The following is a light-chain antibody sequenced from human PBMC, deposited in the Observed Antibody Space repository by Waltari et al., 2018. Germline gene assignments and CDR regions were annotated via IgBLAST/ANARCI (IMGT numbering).Light chain of an antibody. Sequence: IQMTQSPSALSASVGDRVTISCRASQNIYSNLAWYQQKPGKAPKLLIYAASSLQSGIPSRFSGSGSGTDFTLAISSLQPEDSAAYYCQHYYDNPLTFGGGTKVEIK. CDR3: QHYYDNPLT. V-gene: IGKV1-6*01. CDR1: QNIYSN. CDR2: AAS. J-gene: IGKJ4*01.